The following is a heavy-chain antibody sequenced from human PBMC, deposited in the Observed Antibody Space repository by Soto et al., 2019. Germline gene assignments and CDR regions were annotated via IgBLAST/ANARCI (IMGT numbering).Heavy chain of an antibody. D-gene: IGHD3-22*01. CDR3: ARLLYDRSGYYYFDY. CDR2: IYHRGST. J-gene: IGHJ4*02. V-gene: IGHV4-59*04. Sequence: SETLSRICSVSGGSISSDYWVSIPPPPGKGLEWIGYIYHRGSTYYNQSLQSRVTIAVDRSKNQFSLKLSSVTAADTAVYYCARLLYDRSGYYYFDYWGQGSRVTVSS. CDR1: GGSISSDY.